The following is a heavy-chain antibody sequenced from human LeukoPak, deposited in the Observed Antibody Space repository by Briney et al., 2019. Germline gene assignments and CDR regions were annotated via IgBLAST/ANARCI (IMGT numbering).Heavy chain of an antibody. CDR2: IYYSGST. CDR1: GGSVSSGSYY. CDR3: ARGSMVRGVITVHFDY. J-gene: IGHJ4*02. V-gene: IGHV4-61*01. D-gene: IGHD3-10*01. Sequence: SETLSLTCTVSGGSVSSGSYYWSWIRQPPGKGLEWIGYIYYSGSTNYNPSLKSRVTISVDTSKNQFSLKLSSVTAADTAVYYCARGSMVRGVITVHFDYWGQGTLVTVSS.